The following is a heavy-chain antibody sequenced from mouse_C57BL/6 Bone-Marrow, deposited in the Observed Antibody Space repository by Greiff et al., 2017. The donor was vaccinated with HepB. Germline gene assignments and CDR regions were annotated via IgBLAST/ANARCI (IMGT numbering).Heavy chain of an antibody. Sequence: VQLQQSGAELARPGASVKMSCKASGYTFTSYTMHWVKQRPGQGLEWIGYINPSSGYTKYNQKFKDKATLTADKSSSTAYMQLSSLTSEDSAVYYCARFPTNWAFGYWGQGTTLTVSS. V-gene: IGHV1-4*01. J-gene: IGHJ2*01. CDR2: INPSSGYT. CDR1: GYTFTSYT. D-gene: IGHD4-1*01. CDR3: ARFPTNWAFGY.